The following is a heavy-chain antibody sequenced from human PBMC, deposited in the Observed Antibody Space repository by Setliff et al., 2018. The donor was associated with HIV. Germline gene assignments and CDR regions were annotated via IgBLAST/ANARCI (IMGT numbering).Heavy chain of an antibody. CDR1: GYTFTGYF. Sequence: ASVKVSCKASGYTFTGYFIHWVRQAPGQGLERMGRIIPNSAGTNYAQKFQGRVTMTRDTSISTAYMELSRLRSDDTAVYYCATKVYCTNGVCLDAFDIWGQGTKVNVSS. D-gene: IGHD2-8*01. J-gene: IGHJ3*02. CDR3: ATKVYCTNGVCLDAFDI. CDR2: IIPNSAGT. V-gene: IGHV1-2*06.